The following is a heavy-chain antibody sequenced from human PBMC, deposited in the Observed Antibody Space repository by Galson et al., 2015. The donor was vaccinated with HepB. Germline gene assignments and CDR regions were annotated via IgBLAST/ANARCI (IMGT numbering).Heavy chain of an antibody. J-gene: IGHJ6*02. V-gene: IGHV3-74*01. CDR2: INSDGSST. CDR3: ATQQLASYYYYGMDV. CDR1: GFTFSSYW. D-gene: IGHD6-13*01. Sequence: SLRLSCAASGFTFSSYWMHWVRQAPGKGLVWVSRINSDGSSTSYADSVKGRFTISRDNAKNTLYLQMNSLRAEDTAVYYCATQQLASYYYYGMDVWGQGTTVTVSS.